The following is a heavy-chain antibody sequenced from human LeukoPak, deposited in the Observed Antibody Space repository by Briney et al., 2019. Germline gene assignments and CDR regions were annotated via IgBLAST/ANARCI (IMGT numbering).Heavy chain of an antibody. CDR3: ARLLRVAVAGVYYFDY. D-gene: IGHD6-19*01. CDR1: GGSFSGYY. J-gene: IGHJ4*02. Sequence: NPSETLSLTCAVYGGSFSGYYWSWIRQPPGKGLEWIGEINHSGSTNYNPSLKSRVTISVDTSKNQFSLKLSSVTAADTAVYYCARLLRVAVAGVYYFDYWGQGTLVTVSS. CDR2: INHSGST. V-gene: IGHV4-34*01.